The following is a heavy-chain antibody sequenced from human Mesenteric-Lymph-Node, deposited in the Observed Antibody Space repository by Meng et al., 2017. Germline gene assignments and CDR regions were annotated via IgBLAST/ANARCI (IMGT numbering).Heavy chain of an antibody. CDR3: ARMTSITYYFDY. J-gene: IGHJ4*02. D-gene: IGHD2/OR15-2a*01. CDR2: IYHSGST. CDR1: GYSISSGYY. V-gene: IGHV4-38-2*02. Sequence: GSLRLSCTVSGYSISSGYYWDWIRQPPGKGLEWIGSIYHSGSTYYNPSLKSRVTISVDTSKNQFSLKLSSVTAADTAVYYCARMTSITYYFDYWGQGTLVTVSS.